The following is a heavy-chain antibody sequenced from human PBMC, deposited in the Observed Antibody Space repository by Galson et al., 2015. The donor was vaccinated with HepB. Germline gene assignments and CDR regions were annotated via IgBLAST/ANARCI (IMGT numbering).Heavy chain of an antibody. CDR2: IDPSDSYT. CDR1: GYSFTSYW. CDR3: ARHQALIAVATLGAFDI. V-gene: IGHV5-10-1*01. D-gene: IGHD6-19*01. Sequence: QSGAEVKKPGESLRVSCKGSGYSFTSYWISWVRQMPGKGLEWMGRIDPSDSYTNYSPSFQGHVTISADKSISTAYLQWSSLKASDTAMYYCARHQALIAVATLGAFDIWGQGTMVTVSS. J-gene: IGHJ3*02.